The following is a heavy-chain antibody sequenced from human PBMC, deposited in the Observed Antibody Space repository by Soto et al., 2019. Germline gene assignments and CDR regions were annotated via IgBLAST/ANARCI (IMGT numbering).Heavy chain of an antibody. CDR2: IYSTGST. Sequence: SETLSLTCTVSGASISRGDSYWSWMRQHPGGGLEWIVYIYSTGSTSYNPSLRSRVAISVDPSDNWFSLNLTSVTAADTAVYYCASISRLTYPGYFDFWGRGILVTVSS. D-gene: IGHD6-6*01. J-gene: IGHJ4*02. CDR1: GASISRGDSY. CDR3: ASISRLTYPGYFDF. V-gene: IGHV4-31*03.